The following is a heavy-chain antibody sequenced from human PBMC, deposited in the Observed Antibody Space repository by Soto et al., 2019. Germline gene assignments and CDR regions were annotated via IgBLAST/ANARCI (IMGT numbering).Heavy chain of an antibody. D-gene: IGHD5-12*01. J-gene: IGHJ4*02. V-gene: IGHV3-48*01. Sequence: EVQLVESVGGLVQPGGSLRLSCAASGFTFSSYSMNWVRQAPGKGLEWVSYISSSSSTIYYADSVKGRFTISRDNAKNSLYLQMNSLRAEDTAVYYCARSWGGYAGFAVDYWGQGTLVTVSS. CDR1: GFTFSSYS. CDR3: ARSWGGYAGFAVDY. CDR2: ISSSSSTI.